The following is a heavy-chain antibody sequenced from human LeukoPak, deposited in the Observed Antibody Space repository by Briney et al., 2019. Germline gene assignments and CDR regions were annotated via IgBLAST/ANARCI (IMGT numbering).Heavy chain of an antibody. D-gene: IGHD2-2*01. V-gene: IGHV1-69*05. CDR3: ARTVLGYCSSTSCLHFDY. Sequence: ASVKVSCKASGGTFSSYAISWVRQAPGQGLEWMGGIIPIFGTANYAQKFQGRVTITTDESTSTAYMELSSLRSDDTAVYYCARTVLGYCSSTSCLHFDYWGQGTLVTVSS. CDR2: IIPIFGTA. CDR1: GGTFSSYA. J-gene: IGHJ4*02.